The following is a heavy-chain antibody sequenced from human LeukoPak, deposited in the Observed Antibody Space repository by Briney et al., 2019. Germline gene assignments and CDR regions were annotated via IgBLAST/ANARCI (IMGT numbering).Heavy chain of an antibody. V-gene: IGHV1-18*01. Sequence: ASVKVSCKASGYTFTSYGISWVRQAPGQGLEWMGWISAYNGNTNYAQKFQGRVTITADKSTSTAYMELSSLRSEDTAVYYCARTWETEYSSSVWFDPWGQGTLVTVSS. J-gene: IGHJ5*02. CDR3: ARTWETEYSSSVWFDP. CDR2: ISAYNGNT. D-gene: IGHD6-6*01. CDR1: GYTFTSYG.